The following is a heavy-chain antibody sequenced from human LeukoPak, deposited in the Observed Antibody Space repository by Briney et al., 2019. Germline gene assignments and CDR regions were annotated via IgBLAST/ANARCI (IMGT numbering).Heavy chain of an antibody. D-gene: IGHD2-8*01. V-gene: IGHV3-30*02. CDR3: AKDPLGFCTRATCRYLDS. CDR2: IWYDGSNR. J-gene: IGHJ4*02. CDR1: RFTFSNYG. Sequence: GGSLRLSCAASRFTFSNYGMHWIRQAPGKGLEWVAFIWYDGSNRYYADSVKGRFTISRDNSENTLFLQMSSLRTEDTVVYYCAKDPLGFCTRATCRYLDSWGQGTLVTVSS.